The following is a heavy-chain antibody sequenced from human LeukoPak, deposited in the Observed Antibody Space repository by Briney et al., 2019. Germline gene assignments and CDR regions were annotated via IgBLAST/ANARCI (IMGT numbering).Heavy chain of an antibody. CDR1: SGSVSSGSYY. J-gene: IGHJ1*01. CDR2: IYYSGST. CDR3: AREGGYYDSSGYSAGYFQH. Sequence: SETLSLTCTVSSGSVSSGSYYWSWIRQPPGKGLEWIGYIYYSGSTNYNPSLESRVTISVDTSKNQFSLKLSSVTAADTAVYYCAREGGYYDSSGYSAGYFQHWGQGTLVTVSS. D-gene: IGHD3-22*01. V-gene: IGHV4-61*01.